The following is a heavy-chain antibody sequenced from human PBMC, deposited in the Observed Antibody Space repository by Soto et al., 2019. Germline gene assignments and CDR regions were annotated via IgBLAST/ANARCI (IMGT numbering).Heavy chain of an antibody. CDR2: ITWNSGKT. CDR3: VQSQNWDSGDVSFDY. CDR1: GFSFDGFSFADYA. Sequence: VQLVESGGDLVQPGRSLRLSCAASGFSFDGFSFADYAMHWVRQGPGKGLEWVSGITWNSGKTAYADFVQGRFTISRDNAKSSLFLQMNSLRPEDTALYYCVQSQNWDSGDVSFDYWGQGTLVTVSS. V-gene: IGHV3-9*01. D-gene: IGHD1-7*01. J-gene: IGHJ4*02.